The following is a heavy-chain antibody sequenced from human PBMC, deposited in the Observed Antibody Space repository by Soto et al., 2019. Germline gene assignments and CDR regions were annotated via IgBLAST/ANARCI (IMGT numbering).Heavy chain of an antibody. D-gene: IGHD3-22*01. CDR3: ARQRITMVVVPGAFDI. J-gene: IGHJ3*02. V-gene: IGHV3-53*01. CDR2: IYSGGST. CDR1: GFTVSSNY. Sequence: GGSLRLSCAASGFTVSSNYMSWVRQAPGKGLEWVSVIYSGGSTYYADSVKGRFTIARDNSKNTLYLQMNSLRAEDTAVYYCARQRITMVVVPGAFDIWGQGTMVTVSS.